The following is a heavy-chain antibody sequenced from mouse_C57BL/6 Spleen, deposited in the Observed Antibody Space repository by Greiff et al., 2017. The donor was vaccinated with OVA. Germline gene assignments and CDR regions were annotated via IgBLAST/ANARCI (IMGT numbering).Heavy chain of an antibody. CDR1: GYSFTGYY. Sequence: VQLQQSGPELVKPGASVKISCKASGYSFTGYYMNWVKQSPEKSLEWIGEINPSTGGTTYNQKFKAKATLTVAKSSSTAYMQLKSLTSEDSAVYYCARNYGGFDYWGQGTTLTVSS. V-gene: IGHV1-42*01. J-gene: IGHJ2*01. CDR3: ARNYGGFDY. D-gene: IGHD1-1*01. CDR2: INPSTGGT.